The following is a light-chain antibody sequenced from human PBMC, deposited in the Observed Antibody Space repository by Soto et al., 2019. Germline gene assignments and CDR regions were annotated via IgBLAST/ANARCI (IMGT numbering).Light chain of an antibody. J-gene: IGKJ5*01. Sequence: EIVMTHSPATLAVSPCERATVSSSASQSVSSNLAWYQQKPGQAPRLLIYGASTRATGIPARFSGSGSGTEFTLTISSLQSDDFATYYCQHRMNWPLTFGQGTRLEIK. CDR1: QSVSSN. CDR3: QHRMNWPLT. CDR2: GAS. V-gene: IGKV3D-15*01.